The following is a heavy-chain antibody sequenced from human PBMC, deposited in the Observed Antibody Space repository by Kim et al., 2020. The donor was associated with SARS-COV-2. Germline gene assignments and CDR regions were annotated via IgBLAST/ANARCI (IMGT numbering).Heavy chain of an antibody. CDR3: AREREYGSGAYYNDY. Sequence: GGSLRRSCAASGLTVSSNYMSWVRQAPGKGLEWVSLIYNDGVRTTYADSVKGRFTISRDNSKNTLYLQMNSLRVEDTALYYCAREREYGSGAYYNDYWG. D-gene: IGHD3-10*01. V-gene: IGHV3-66*01. J-gene: IGHJ4*01. CDR2: IYNDGVRT. CDR1: GLTVSSNY.